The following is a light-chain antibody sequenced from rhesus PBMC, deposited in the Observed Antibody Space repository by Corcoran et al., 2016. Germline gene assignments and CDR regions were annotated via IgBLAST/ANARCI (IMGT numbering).Light chain of an antibody. CDR1: QSLLDSEDGNTY. Sequence: DIVMPQTPLSLPVTPGEPASISCRSSQSLLDSEDGNTYLDWYQQKPVQSPQLLISEVSNRASGVPDRFSASGSDTDVTLKISRVEAEDVGVYYCMQALEFPRTFGQGTKVEIK. CDR3: MQALEFPRT. CDR2: EVS. V-gene: IGKV2-104*02. J-gene: IGKJ1*01.